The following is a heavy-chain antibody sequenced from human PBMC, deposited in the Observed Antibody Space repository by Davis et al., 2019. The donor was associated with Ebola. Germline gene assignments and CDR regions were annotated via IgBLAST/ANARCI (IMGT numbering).Heavy chain of an antibody. D-gene: IGHD3-16*01. Sequence: PSETLSLTCAIPGDSVSSGGWNWIRQSPSRGLEWLGRTYYNSKWYNDYAVSVKSRITINPDTSKNQFSLQLNSVTPEDTAVYYCVRGWGRSGLDVWGQGTTVTVSS. CDR2: TYYNSKWYN. CDR3: VRGWGRSGLDV. J-gene: IGHJ6*02. V-gene: IGHV6-1*01. CDR1: GDSVSSGG.